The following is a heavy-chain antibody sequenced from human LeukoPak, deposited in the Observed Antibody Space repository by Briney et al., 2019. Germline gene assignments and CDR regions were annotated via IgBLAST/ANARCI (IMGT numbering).Heavy chain of an antibody. J-gene: IGHJ4*02. CDR2: IFSNGDT. CDR1: EFTVSRDY. D-gene: IGHD5-24*01. Sequence: GGSLRLSCTASEFTVSRDYMLWVRQAPGRGLEWVSLIFSNGDTHYADSVKGRFTISRDTSKNTVSLQMNSLRVEDTAMYYCTRDQMNYWGQGTLVTVSS. CDR3: TRDQMNY. V-gene: IGHV3-53*01.